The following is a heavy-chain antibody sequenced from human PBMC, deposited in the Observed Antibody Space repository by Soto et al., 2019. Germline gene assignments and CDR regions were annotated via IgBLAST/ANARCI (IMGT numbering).Heavy chain of an antibody. CDR3: ARSLRGAPVQDVFDI. D-gene: IGHD1-26*01. Sequence: EVQLLESGGGLVQPGGSLRLSCVASGFTFSTFAMSWVRQAPGRGLEWVSGVSVGGDNTYYADSVKARFTISRDNSKNTLWLQMNTLRGEDTAVYHCARSLRGAPVQDVFDIWGQGTMVTVS. J-gene: IGHJ3*02. CDR2: VSVGGDNT. V-gene: IGHV3-23*01. CDR1: GFTFSTFA.